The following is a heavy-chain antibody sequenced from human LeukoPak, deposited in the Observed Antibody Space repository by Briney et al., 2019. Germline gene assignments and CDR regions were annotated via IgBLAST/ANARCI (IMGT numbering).Heavy chain of an antibody. Sequence: GASVKVSCKASGGTFSSYAISWVRQAPGQGLEWMGGIIPIFGTANYAQKFQGRVTITADKSTSTAYMELSSLRSEDTAVYYCARDYYDSSGYYGRYYYMDVWGKGTTVTVSS. CDR3: ARDYYDSSGYYGRYYYMDV. CDR2: IIPIFGTA. V-gene: IGHV1-69*06. CDR1: GGTFSSYA. D-gene: IGHD3-22*01. J-gene: IGHJ6*03.